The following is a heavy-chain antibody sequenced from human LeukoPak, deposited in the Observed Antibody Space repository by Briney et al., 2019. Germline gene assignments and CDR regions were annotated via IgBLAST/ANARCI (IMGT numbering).Heavy chain of an antibody. CDR2: INPNSGGT. D-gene: IGHD1-26*01. J-gene: IGHJ3*02. CDR3: ARDLCGSYESVCAFDI. Sequence: GASVKVSCKASGYTFTGYYMHWVRQAPGQGLEWMGWINPNSGGTNYAQKFQGRVTMTRDTSISTAYMELSRLRSDDTAVYYCARDLCGSYESVCAFDIWGQGTMVTVSS. CDR1: GYTFTGYY. V-gene: IGHV1-2*02.